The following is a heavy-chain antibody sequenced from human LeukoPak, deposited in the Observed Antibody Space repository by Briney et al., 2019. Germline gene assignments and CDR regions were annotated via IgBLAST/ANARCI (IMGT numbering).Heavy chain of an antibody. CDR1: GGSISSHY. CDR2: IYYSGST. Sequence: PSETLSLTCTVSGGSISSHYWSWIRQPPGKGLEWIGYIYYSGSTNYNPSLKSRVTISVDTSKNQFSLKLSSVTAADTAVYYCARHKERGYSYGYNYFDYWGQGTLVTVSS. D-gene: IGHD5-18*01. CDR3: ARHKERGYSYGYNYFDY. V-gene: IGHV4-59*08. J-gene: IGHJ4*02.